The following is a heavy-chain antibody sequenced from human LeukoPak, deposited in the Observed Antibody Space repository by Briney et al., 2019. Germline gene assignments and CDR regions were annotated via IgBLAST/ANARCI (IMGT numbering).Heavy chain of an antibody. CDR1: GFTVSSNY. Sequence: PGGSLRLSCAASGFTVSSNYMSWVRQAPGKGLEWVSIIYSGGSTYYADSVKGRFTISRDNSKNTLYLQMNTLRAEDTAVYYCARGASTPLGYFDLWGRGTLVTVSS. CDR3: ARGASTPLGYFDL. CDR2: IYSGGST. V-gene: IGHV3-66*01. J-gene: IGHJ2*01. D-gene: IGHD2-15*01.